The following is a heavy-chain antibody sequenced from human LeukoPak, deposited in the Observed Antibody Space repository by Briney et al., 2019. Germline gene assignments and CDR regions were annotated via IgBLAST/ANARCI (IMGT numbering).Heavy chain of an antibody. CDR3: AKAAGLYGSGSFYPKYYFDY. Sequence: GGSLRLSCAASGFTFSSYSMNWVRQAPGKGLEWVSSISSSSSYIYYADSVKGRFTISRDNAKNTLYLQMNSLRAEDTAVYYCAKAAGLYGSGSFYPKYYFDYWGQGTLVTVSS. CDR2: ISSSSSYI. V-gene: IGHV3-21*04. J-gene: IGHJ4*02. D-gene: IGHD3-10*01. CDR1: GFTFSSYS.